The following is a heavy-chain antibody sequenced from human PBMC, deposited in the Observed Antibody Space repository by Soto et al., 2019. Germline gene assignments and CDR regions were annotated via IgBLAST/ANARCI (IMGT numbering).Heavy chain of an antibody. D-gene: IGHD2-2*01. CDR1: GYSFTSYW. CDR2: IDPSDSYT. V-gene: IGHV5-10-1*01. Sequence: PGESLKISCKGSGYSFTSYWISWVRQMPGKGLEWMGRIDPSDSYTNYSPSFQGHVTISADKSISTAYLQWSSLKASDTAMYYCATRRTDYCSSTSCYGDDYYGMDVWGQGNTVTVSS. J-gene: IGHJ6*02. CDR3: ATRRTDYCSSTSCYGDDYYGMDV.